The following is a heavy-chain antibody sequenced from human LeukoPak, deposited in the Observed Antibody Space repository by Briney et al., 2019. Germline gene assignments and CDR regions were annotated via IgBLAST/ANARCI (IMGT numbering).Heavy chain of an antibody. CDR2: IKSKTDGGTT. CDR1: GFTFSNAW. J-gene: IGHJ4*02. V-gene: IGHV3-15*01. Sequence: GGSLRLSCAASGFTFSNAWMSWVRQAPGKGLEWVGRIKSKTDGGTTDYAAPVKGRFTISRDDSKNTLYLQMNSLRAEDTAVYYCAREPAASIDYWGQGTLVTVSS. D-gene: IGHD1-14*01. CDR3: AREPAASIDY.